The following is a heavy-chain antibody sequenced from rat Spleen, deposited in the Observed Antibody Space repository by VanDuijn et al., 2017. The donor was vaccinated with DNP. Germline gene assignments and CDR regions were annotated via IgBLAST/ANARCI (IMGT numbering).Heavy chain of an antibody. CDR2: IYTGSGGT. CDR3: ASSWVGVRGIWFAY. Sequence: QVQLRQSGAEPAKPGSSVKISCKASGYTFTTYYISWIKQTTGQGLDYIGYIYTGSGGTNYNEKFKGKATLTVDKSSNTAFMQLSSLTPDDTAVYYCASSWVGVRGIWFAYWGQGTLVTVSS. D-gene: IGHD4-3*01. CDR1: GYTFTTYY. V-gene: IGHV1-43*01. J-gene: IGHJ3*01.